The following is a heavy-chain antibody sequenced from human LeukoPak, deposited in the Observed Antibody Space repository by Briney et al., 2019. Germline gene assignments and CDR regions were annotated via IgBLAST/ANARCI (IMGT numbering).Heavy chain of an antibody. D-gene: IGHD1-7*01. Sequence: ASVKVSCKASGYTFTSYGISWVRQAPGQGLEWMGWISAYNGNTNYAQKLQGRVTMTTDTSTSTAYMELRSLRSDDTAVYYCARVSEITGTTLASFDYWGQGTLVTVSS. J-gene: IGHJ4*02. V-gene: IGHV1-18*01. CDR3: ARVSEITGTTLASFDY. CDR1: GYTFTSYG. CDR2: ISAYNGNT.